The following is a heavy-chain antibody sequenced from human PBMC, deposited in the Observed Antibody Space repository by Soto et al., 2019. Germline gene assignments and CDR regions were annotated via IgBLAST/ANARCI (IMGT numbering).Heavy chain of an antibody. J-gene: IGHJ6*03. CDR3: ARTTVTASYYYMDV. CDR1: GYTFTNYG. CDR2: ISTYNGNT. Sequence: GASVKVSCKASGYTFTNYGFTWVRQAPGQGLEWMGWISTYNGNTKYAQKVQGRLTMTTDTSTSTANMELTSLRSDDTAVYYCARTTVTASYYYMDVRGKGTTVTVSS. D-gene: IGHD4-17*01. V-gene: IGHV1-18*01.